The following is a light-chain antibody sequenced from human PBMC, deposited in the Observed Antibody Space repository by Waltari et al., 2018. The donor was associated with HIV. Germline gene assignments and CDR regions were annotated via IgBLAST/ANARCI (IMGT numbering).Light chain of an antibody. CDR1: QSVTSRF. CDR3: LQYGNSTYT. CDR2: GAS. V-gene: IGKV3-20*01. Sequence: EIVLTQSPDTLSLSPGDRATLSCRASQSVTSRFLAWFQQKRGQAPRLLIYGASSRARGVPDRFSGGGSGTDLKLTLITLEPEDFSVYYRLQYGNSTYTPGQGTKLDMK. J-gene: IGKJ2*01.